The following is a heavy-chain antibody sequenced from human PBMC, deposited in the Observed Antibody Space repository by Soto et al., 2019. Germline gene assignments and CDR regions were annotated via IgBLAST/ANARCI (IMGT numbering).Heavy chain of an antibody. Sequence: QVQLVQSGAEVKKPGASVKVSCKASGYTFTSYGISWVRQAPGQGLEWMGWISAYNGNTNYAQKLQGRVTMTTDTSTGTAYMELRSLRSDDTAVYFCARDRNYLGGVYGAGIDYWGQGTLVTVSS. V-gene: IGHV1-18*01. CDR1: GYTFTSYG. CDR2: ISAYNGNT. J-gene: IGHJ4*02. CDR3: ARDRNYLGGVYGAGIDY. D-gene: IGHD3-16*01.